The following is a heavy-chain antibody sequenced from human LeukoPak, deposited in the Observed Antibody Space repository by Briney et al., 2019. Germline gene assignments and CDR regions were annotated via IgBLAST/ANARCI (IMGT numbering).Heavy chain of an antibody. CDR3: ARGRLPDY. CDR1: GGSFSGYY. J-gene: IGHJ4*02. V-gene: IGHV4-34*01. CDR2: INHSGST. Sequence: SETLSLTCAVYGGSFSGYYWSWIRQPPGKGLEWIGEINHSGSTNYNPSLKSRVTISADTSKNQFSLKLSSVTAADTAVYYCARGRLPDYWGQGTLVTVSS.